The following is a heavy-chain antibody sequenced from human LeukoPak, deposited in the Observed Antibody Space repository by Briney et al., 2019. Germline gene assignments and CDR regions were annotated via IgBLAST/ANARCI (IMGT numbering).Heavy chain of an antibody. J-gene: IGHJ4*02. CDR2: IKLDGSEK. D-gene: IGHD3-10*01. CDR1: GFTFRSYW. V-gene: IGHV3-7*01. CDR3: ARDLGYYGETFDY. Sequence: GGSLRLSCAASGFTFRSYWMSWVRQAPGKGLEWVANIKLDGSEKYYVDSVKGRFTISRDNAKNSLYLQMNSLRAEDTAVYYCARDLGYYGETFDYWGQGTLVTVSS.